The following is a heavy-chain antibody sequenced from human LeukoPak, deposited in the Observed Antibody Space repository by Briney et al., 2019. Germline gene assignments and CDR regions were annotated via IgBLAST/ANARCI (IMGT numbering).Heavy chain of an antibody. CDR2: ISGSGGST. Sequence: XGSLRLSCAASGFTFSSYAMSWVRQAPGKGLEWVSAISGSGGSTYYADSVKGRFTISRDNSKNTLYLQMNSLRAEDTAVYYCAKDPTDGSSGYRMYYFDYWGQGTLVTVSS. CDR1: GFTFSSYA. D-gene: IGHD3-22*01. CDR3: AKDPTDGSSGYRMYYFDY. V-gene: IGHV3-23*01. J-gene: IGHJ4*02.